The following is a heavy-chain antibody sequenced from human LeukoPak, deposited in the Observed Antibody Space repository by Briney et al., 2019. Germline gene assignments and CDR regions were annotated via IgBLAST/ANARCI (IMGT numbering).Heavy chain of an antibody. CDR3: ARDTLPATAIPGKNWLDP. D-gene: IGHD2-2*02. CDR2: IYYSGST. Sequence: PSETLSLTCTVSGGSISSGDYYWSWIRQPPGKGLEWIGSIYYSGSTYYNPSLKSRVTISVDTSKDQFSLKLSSVTAADTAVYYCARDTLPATAIPGKNWLDPWGQGTLVTVSS. J-gene: IGHJ5*02. CDR1: GGSISSGDYY. V-gene: IGHV4-39*07.